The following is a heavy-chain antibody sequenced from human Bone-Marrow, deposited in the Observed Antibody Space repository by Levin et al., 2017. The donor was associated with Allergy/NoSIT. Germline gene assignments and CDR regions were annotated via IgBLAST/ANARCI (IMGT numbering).Heavy chain of an antibody. CDR1: GFTFSNSW. CDR3: AGDRFRRARIGARWFDP. J-gene: IGHJ5*02. Sequence: GESLKISCAASGFTFSNSWMSWVRQAPGKGLEWVANIKEDGSEKYYVDSVKGRFTISRDNAKNSLFVQMNSLRVEDTAVYYCAGDRFRRARIGARWFDPWGQGTLVTVSS. V-gene: IGHV3-7*01. D-gene: IGHD5-24*01. CDR2: IKEDGSEK.